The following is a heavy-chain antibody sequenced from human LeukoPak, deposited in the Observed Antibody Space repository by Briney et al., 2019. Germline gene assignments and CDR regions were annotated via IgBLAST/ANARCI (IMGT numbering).Heavy chain of an antibody. CDR2: ISGSGGST. Sequence: GGSLRLSCAASGFTFSSYAMSWVRQAPGKGLEWVSAISGSGGSTYYADSVKGRFTISRDNSKNTLYLQMNSLRAEDTAVYYCAKVFSTQGIAAAGNDYWGQGTLVTVSS. CDR3: AKVFSTQGIAAAGNDY. V-gene: IGHV3-23*01. CDR1: GFTFSSYA. J-gene: IGHJ4*02. D-gene: IGHD6-13*01.